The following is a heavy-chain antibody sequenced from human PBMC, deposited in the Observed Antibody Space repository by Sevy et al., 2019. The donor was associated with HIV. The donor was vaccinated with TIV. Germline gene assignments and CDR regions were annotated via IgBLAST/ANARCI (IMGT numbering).Heavy chain of an antibody. CDR2: IYSGGST. Sequence: GESLKITCAASGFTVSSNYMSWVRQAPGKGLEWVSVIYSGGSTYYADSVKGRFTISRDNSKNTLYLQMNSLRAEDTAVYYCARLALTTVTREYYFDYWGQGTLVTVSS. D-gene: IGHD4-17*01. V-gene: IGHV3-53*01. CDR1: GFTVSSNY. J-gene: IGHJ4*02. CDR3: ARLALTTVTREYYFDY.